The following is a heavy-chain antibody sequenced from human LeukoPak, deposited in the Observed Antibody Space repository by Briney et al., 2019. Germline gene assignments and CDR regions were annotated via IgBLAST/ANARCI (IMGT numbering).Heavy chain of an antibody. CDR2: ISGSGDNT. CDR1: GFTFNRFY. Sequence: GGSLRLSCSASGFTFNRFYLHWVRQAPGKGLEWVSGISGSGDNTYYADSVKGRFTISRDNSKNTLYVQVNSLGTEDTAAYYCAKGSYYDSSGSFYFDYWGQGTLVTVSS. D-gene: IGHD3-22*01. V-gene: IGHV3-23*01. J-gene: IGHJ4*02. CDR3: AKGSYYDSSGSFYFDY.